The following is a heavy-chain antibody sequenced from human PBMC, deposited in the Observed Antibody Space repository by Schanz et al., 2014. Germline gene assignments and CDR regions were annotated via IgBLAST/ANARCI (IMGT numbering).Heavy chain of an antibody. Sequence: EVQLVESGGGLIQPGGSLRLSCAVSGFTVNTNYMSWVRQPPGKGLEWVSVLYNNGAAYYAESVRGRFAISRDNSKNTVYLQMNSLRSEDTAVYYCTRDRGALINHNDALDLWGQGTMVSVSS. CDR3: TRDRGALINHNDALDL. D-gene: IGHD3-16*01. J-gene: IGHJ3*01. V-gene: IGHV3-66*03. CDR1: GFTVNTNY. CDR2: LYNNGAA.